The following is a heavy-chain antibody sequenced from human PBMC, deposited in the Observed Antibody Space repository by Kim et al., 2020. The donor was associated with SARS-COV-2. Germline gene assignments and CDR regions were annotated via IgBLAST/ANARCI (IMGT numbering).Heavy chain of an antibody. J-gene: IGHJ4*02. V-gene: IGHV4-31*03. Sequence: SETLSLTCTVSGGSISSGGYYWSWIRQHPGKGLEWIGYIYYSGSTYYNPSLKSRVIISVDTSKNQFSLKLNSVTAADTAVYYCARSPYYDIFKFYYFDYWGQGTLVTVSS. CDR2: IYYSGST. D-gene: IGHD3-9*01. CDR3: ARSPYYDIFKFYYFDY. CDR1: GGSISSGGYY.